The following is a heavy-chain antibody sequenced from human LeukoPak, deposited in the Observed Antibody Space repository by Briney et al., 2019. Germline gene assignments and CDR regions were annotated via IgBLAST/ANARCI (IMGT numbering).Heavy chain of an antibody. CDR2: IWYDGSNK. D-gene: IGHD1-1*01. CDR1: GFTFNSYG. V-gene: IGHV3-33*01. CDR3: ARDWNGNFLY. Sequence: PGRSLRLSCAASGFTFNSYGMHWVRQAPGKGLEWVAFIWYDGSNKYYTDSVKGRFTISRDNSKNTLYLQMNSLRAEDTAVYYCARDWNGNFLYWGQGTLVTVSS. J-gene: IGHJ4*02.